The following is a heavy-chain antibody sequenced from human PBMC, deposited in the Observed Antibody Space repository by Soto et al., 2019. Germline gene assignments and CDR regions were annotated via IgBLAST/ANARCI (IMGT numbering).Heavy chain of an antibody. V-gene: IGHV3-23*01. J-gene: IGHJ4*02. CDR1: GFAFSNYA. CDR2: ISTSIDAT. D-gene: IGHD6-6*01. CDR3: AKDRTVAARTFDY. Sequence: EVQLLESGGGLVQPGGSLRLSCAASGFAFSNYAMPWVRQAPGKGLEWVSSISTSIDATYYADSVKGRFTISRDDSKNTLYLQMNSLRAEDSAVYYCAKDRTVAARTFDYWGQGTQVTVSS.